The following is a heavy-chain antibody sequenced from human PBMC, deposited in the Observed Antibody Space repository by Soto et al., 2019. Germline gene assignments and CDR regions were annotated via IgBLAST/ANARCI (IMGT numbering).Heavy chain of an antibody. J-gene: IGHJ4*02. CDR3: AGKQWEPSGNYSFDY. V-gene: IGHV3-11*06. CDR2: ISSSSTYT. Sequence: QVQLVESGGGLVKPGGSLRLSCATSGFTFSDYYMSWVRQAPGKGLEWVSYISSSSTYTNYADSVKGRFTISRDNAKNSLYLQMNSLRAEDTAVYYCAGKQWEPSGNYSFDYWGQGTLVTVSS. CDR1: GFTFSDYY. D-gene: IGHD1-26*01.